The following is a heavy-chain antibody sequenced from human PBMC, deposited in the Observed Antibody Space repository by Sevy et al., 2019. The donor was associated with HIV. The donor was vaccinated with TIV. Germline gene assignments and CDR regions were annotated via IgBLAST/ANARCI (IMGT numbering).Heavy chain of an antibody. CDR3: ARDRRNYSGQYFDF. J-gene: IGHJ4*02. D-gene: IGHD1-7*01. Sequence: GGSLRLSCTASGFTFSSYDMNWVRQAPGKGLEWVSKISSSGSSIYYADSVKGRFTISRDNAKNSLNLQMNSLRAEDTAVYYCARDRRNYSGQYFDFWGQGTLVTVSS. CDR1: GFTFSSYD. V-gene: IGHV3-48*03. CDR2: ISSSGSSI.